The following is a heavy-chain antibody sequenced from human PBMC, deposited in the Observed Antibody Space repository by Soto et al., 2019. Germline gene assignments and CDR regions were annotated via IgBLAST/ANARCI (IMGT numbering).Heavy chain of an antibody. CDR3: ARGGYCSSTSCSLFDY. Sequence: GGSLRLSCAASRFTFSTYWMSWVRQAPGKGLEWVANIRQDGSQKYYVDSVKGRFTISRDNAKNSLYLQMNSLRADDTAVYYCARGGYCSSTSCSLFDYWGQGTLVTVSS. V-gene: IGHV3-7*01. D-gene: IGHD2-2*03. CDR2: IRQDGSQK. J-gene: IGHJ4*02. CDR1: RFTFSTYW.